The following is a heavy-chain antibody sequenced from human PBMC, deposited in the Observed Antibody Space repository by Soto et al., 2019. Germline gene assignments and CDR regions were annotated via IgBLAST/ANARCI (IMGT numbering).Heavy chain of an antibody. CDR1: GFTFSSYG. CDR3: ARELGYCKGGNCYLDQ. CDR2: IWYDGSND. Sequence: QLRLVESGGGVVQSGRSLRLSCAASGFTFSSYGMHWVRQAPGKGLDWVALIWYDGSNDCYADYVKGRFTISRDNSKNTLYLQMNSLGAEDTAVYYCARELGYCKGGNCYLDQWGQGTLVTVAS. D-gene: IGHD2-15*01. J-gene: IGHJ5*02. V-gene: IGHV3-33*01.